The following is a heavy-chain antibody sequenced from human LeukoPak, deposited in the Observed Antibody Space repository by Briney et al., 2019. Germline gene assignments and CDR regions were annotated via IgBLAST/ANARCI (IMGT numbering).Heavy chain of an antibody. V-gene: IGHV1-2*02. D-gene: IGHD6-19*01. CDR2: INPNSGGT. CDR3: ARSAGIAVAGAAAY. J-gene: IGHJ4*02. CDR1: GYTFSGYS. Sequence: ASVKVSCKASGYTFSGYSMHWVRQAPGQGLEWMGWINPNSGGTNYAQKFQGRITITRDTSTSTVNMELSGLRSDDTAVYYCARSAGIAVAGAAAYWGQGTLVTVSS.